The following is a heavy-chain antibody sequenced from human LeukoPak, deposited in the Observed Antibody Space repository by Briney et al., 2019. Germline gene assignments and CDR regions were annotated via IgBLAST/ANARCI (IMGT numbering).Heavy chain of an antibody. J-gene: IGHJ4*02. D-gene: IGHD6-19*01. CDR1: GDSISSSSYY. CDR3: ARHLRAVAGGRYFDY. CDR2: LYYSGST. Sequence: SETLSLTCTVSGDSISSSSYYWGWIRQPPGKGPEWIGSLYYSGSTYYNPSLKSRVTISVDTSKNQFSLKLSSVTAADTAVYYCARHLRAVAGGRYFDYWGQGTQVTVSS. V-gene: IGHV4-39*01.